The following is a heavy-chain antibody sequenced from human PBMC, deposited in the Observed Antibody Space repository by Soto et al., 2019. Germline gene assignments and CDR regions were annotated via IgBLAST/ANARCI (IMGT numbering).Heavy chain of an antibody. J-gene: IGHJ5*02. D-gene: IGHD3-3*01. CDR2: INPNSGGT. CDR1: GYTFTGYY. CDR3: ARSAGRITIFGVVTHPDWFDP. Sequence: ASVKVSCKASGYTFTGYYMHWVRQAPGQGLEWMGWINPNSGGTNYAQEFQGWVTMTRDTSISTACMELSRLRSDDTAVYYCARSAGRITIFGVVTHPDWFDPWGQGTLVTVSS. V-gene: IGHV1-2*04.